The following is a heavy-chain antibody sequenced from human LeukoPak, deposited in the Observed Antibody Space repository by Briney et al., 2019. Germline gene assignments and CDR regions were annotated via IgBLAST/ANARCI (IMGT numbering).Heavy chain of an antibody. V-gene: IGHV4-59*12. Sequence: SETLSLTCTVSGGSISSYYWSWIRQPPGKGLEWIGYIYYSGSTNYNPSLKSRVTISVDTSKNQFYLKLSSVTAADTAVYYCARSRIAVAGTPLYYYYGMDVWGQGTTVTVSS. CDR2: IYYSGST. D-gene: IGHD6-19*01. CDR1: GGSISSYY. J-gene: IGHJ6*02. CDR3: ARSRIAVAGTPLYYYYGMDV.